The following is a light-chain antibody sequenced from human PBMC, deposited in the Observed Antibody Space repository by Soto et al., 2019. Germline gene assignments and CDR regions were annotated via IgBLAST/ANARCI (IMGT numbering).Light chain of an antibody. Sequence: EIVLTQSPGTLSLSPGERATLSCRASQSIDTYLAWYQQKPGQAPRPLIYGASNRATGIPARFSGSGSGTEFTLTISSLQSEDFAVYYCQQYDQWPRGTFGQGTKLEI. V-gene: IGKV3-15*01. CDR1: QSIDTY. CDR2: GAS. J-gene: IGKJ2*01. CDR3: QQYDQWPRGT.